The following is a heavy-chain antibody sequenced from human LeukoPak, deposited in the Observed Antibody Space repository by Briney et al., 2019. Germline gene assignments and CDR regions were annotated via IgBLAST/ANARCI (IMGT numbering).Heavy chain of an antibody. J-gene: IGHJ4*02. V-gene: IGHV3-74*01. D-gene: IGHD6-13*01. Sequence: GGSLRLSCAASGVTFTSYWIHWVRQAPGKGLVWVLRINSDGSGTTYADSVKGRFTISRDNAKNTLYLQMSSLRAEDTAVYHCARVTSRTPAAGIDYWGQGTLVTVSS. CDR1: GVTFTSYW. CDR3: ARVTSRTPAAGIDY. CDR2: INSDGSGT.